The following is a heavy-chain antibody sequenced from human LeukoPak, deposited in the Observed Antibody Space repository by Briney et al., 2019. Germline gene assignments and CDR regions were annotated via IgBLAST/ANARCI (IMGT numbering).Heavy chain of an antibody. Sequence: GGSLRLSCAASGFTFDDYAMHWVRQAPGKGLEWVSGISWNSGSMDYADSVKGRFTISRDNAKNSLYLQMNSLRAEDTAVYYCARSGGGYDILTGSDYWGQGTLVTVSS. D-gene: IGHD3-9*01. CDR2: ISWNSGSM. CDR1: GFTFDDYA. V-gene: IGHV3-9*01. CDR3: ARSGGGYDILTGSDY. J-gene: IGHJ4*02.